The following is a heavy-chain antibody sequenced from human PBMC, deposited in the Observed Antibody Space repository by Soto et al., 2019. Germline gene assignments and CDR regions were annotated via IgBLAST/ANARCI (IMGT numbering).Heavy chain of an antibody. V-gene: IGHV3-33*01. J-gene: IGHJ4*02. Sequence: PGGSLRLSCAASGFTFSSYGMHWVRQAPGKGLEWVAVIWYDGSNKYYADSVKGRFTISRDNSKNTLYLQMNSLRAEDTAVYYCARDYPPSGLRGIAVAGPSATCKPLGYWGQGT. CDR3: ARDYPPSGLRGIAVAGPSATCKPLGY. D-gene: IGHD6-19*01. CDR1: GFTFSSYG. CDR2: IWYDGSNK.